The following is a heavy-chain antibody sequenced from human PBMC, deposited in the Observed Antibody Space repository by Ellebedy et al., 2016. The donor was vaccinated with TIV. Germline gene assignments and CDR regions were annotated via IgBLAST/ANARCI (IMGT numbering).Heavy chain of an antibody. CDR2: ISGFEQTT. V-gene: IGHV3-23*01. CDR1: GFTFSSYA. D-gene: IGHD2-8*01. J-gene: IGHJ4*02. CDR3: AKGRRMVYSTGGLDY. Sequence: GESLKISCAASGFTFSSYAMSWVRQAPGKGLEWVSGISGFEQTTHYAESVEGRFAISRDNSKNTLYLQMNSLRAEDTAVYYCAKGRRMVYSTGGLDYWGQGTLVTVSS.